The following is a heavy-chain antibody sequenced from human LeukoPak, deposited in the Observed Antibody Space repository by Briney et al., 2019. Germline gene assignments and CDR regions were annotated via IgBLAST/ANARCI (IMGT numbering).Heavy chain of an antibody. CDR1: GYSISSGYY. CDR3: ARLAAAARDY. V-gene: IGHV4-38-2*01. D-gene: IGHD6-13*01. CDR2: IYHSGST. J-gene: IGHJ4*02. Sequence: PSETLSLTCAVSGYSISSGYYWGWIRQPPGKGLEWIGSIYHSGSTYYNPSLKSRVTISVDTSKNQFSLKLSSVTAADTAAYYCARLAAAARDYWGQGTLVTVSS.